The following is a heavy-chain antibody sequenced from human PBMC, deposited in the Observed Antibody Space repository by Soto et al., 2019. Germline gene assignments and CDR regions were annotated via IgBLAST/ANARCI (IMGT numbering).Heavy chain of an antibody. CDR3: AKDWVVGATRFDY. Sequence: GGSLRLSCAASGFTVSSNYMSWVRQAPGKGLEWVSAISGSGGSTYYADSVKGRFTISRDNSKNTLYLQMNSLRAEDTAVYYCAKDWVVGATRFDYWGQGTLVTVSS. CDR1: GFTVSSNY. CDR2: ISGSGGST. J-gene: IGHJ4*02. V-gene: IGHV3-23*01. D-gene: IGHD1-26*01.